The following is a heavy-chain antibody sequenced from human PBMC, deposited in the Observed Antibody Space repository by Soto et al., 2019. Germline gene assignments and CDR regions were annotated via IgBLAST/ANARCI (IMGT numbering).Heavy chain of an antibody. CDR2: INHSGST. J-gene: IGHJ6*02. CDR3: RQQQLVLSRGYYYYGMDV. Sequence: SETLSLTCAGYGGSFSGYYWSWIRQPPGKGLEWIGEINHSGSTNYNPSLKSRVTISVDTSKNQFSLKLSSVTAADTAVYYCRQQQLVLSRGYYYYGMDVWGQGTTVTVSS. D-gene: IGHD6-13*01. V-gene: IGHV4-34*01. CDR1: GGSFSGYY.